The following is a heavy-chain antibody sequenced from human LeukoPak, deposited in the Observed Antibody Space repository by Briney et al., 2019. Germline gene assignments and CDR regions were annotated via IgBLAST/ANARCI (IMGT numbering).Heavy chain of an antibody. J-gene: IGHJ3*02. Sequence: GASAKVSCKASGYTFTSYDINWVRQATGQGLEWMGWMNPNSGNTGYAQKFQGRVTITRNTSISTAYMELSSLRSEDTAVYYCARGPPLWSSSMGYAFDIWGQGTMVTVSS. CDR3: ARGPPLWSSSMGYAFDI. D-gene: IGHD6-6*01. CDR1: GYTFTSYD. CDR2: MNPNSGNT. V-gene: IGHV1-8*03.